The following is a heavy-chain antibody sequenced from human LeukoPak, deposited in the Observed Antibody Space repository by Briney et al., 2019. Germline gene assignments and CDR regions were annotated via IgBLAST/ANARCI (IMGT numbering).Heavy chain of an antibody. D-gene: IGHD3-22*01. J-gene: IGHJ4*02. CDR2: ISAYNGNT. CDR1: GYTFTSYG. Sequence: ASVKVSCKASGYTFTSYGISWVRQAPGQGLEWMGWISAYNGNTNYAQKLQGRVTMTTDTSTSTAYMELRSLRSDDTAVYYCARLYYVGRYDSSGYYYYYLDYWGQGTLVTVSS. V-gene: IGHV1-18*01. CDR3: ARLYYVGRYDSSGYYYYYLDY.